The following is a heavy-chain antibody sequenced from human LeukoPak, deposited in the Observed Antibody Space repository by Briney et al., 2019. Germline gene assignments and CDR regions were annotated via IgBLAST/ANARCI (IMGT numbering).Heavy chain of an antibody. J-gene: IGHJ4*02. D-gene: IGHD2-21*02. CDR1: GYTFTCYY. Sequence: ASVKVSCKASGYTFTCYYMHWVRQAPGQGLEWMGWINPNSGGTNYAQKFQGRVTMTRDTSISTAYMELSRLRSDDTAVYYCARAQCQGGDCYLTMFDYWGQGTLVTVSS. V-gene: IGHV1-2*02. CDR2: INPNSGGT. CDR3: ARAQCQGGDCYLTMFDY.